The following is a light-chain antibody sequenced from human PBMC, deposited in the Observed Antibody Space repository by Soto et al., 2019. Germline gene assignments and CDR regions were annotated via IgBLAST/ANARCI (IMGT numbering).Light chain of an antibody. CDR3: QQYGSSPRT. CDR2: VAS. J-gene: IGKJ4*01. Sequence: EIVLTQSPGTLSLSPGERATLSCRASQSVSNSYLAWYQQQPGQAPSLLIYVASSRATGIPDRFSGSGSGTDFTLTINRLEPEDSAVYYCQQYGSSPRTFGGGTKVEIK. V-gene: IGKV3-20*01. CDR1: QSVSNSY.